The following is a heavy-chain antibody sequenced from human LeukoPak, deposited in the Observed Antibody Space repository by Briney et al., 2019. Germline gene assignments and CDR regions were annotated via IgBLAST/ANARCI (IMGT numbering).Heavy chain of an antibody. Sequence: PSETLSLTCTVSGGSISSHYWSWIRQPPGKGLEWIGYIYYSGSTNYNPSLKSRVTISVDTSKSQFSLKLSSVTAADTAVYYCARQPRPYGSGSYKAAYYYYYYMDVWGKGTTVTVSS. D-gene: IGHD3-10*01. V-gene: IGHV4-59*08. J-gene: IGHJ6*03. CDR3: ARQPRPYGSGSYKAAYYYYYYMDV. CDR1: GGSISSHY. CDR2: IYYSGST.